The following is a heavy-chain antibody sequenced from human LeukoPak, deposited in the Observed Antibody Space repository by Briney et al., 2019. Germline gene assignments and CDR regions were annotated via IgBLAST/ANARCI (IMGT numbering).Heavy chain of an antibody. CDR3: ARYYYESSGYYVLDY. CDR1: GGSISSYY. CDR2: IYYIGST. J-gene: IGHJ4*02. V-gene: IGHV4-59*01. D-gene: IGHD3-22*01. Sequence: SETLSLTCTVSGGSISSYYWSWIRQPPGKGLDWIGYIYYIGSTNYNPSLKSRVTISVDTSRNQFSLKLSSLTAADTAVYYCARYYYESSGYYVLDYWGQGTLVTVSS.